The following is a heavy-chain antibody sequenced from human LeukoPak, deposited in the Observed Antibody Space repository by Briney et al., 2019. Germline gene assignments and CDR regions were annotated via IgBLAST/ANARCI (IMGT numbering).Heavy chain of an antibody. CDR2: IKKDGSEK. Sequence: GGSLRLSCAASGFTFSNFWMNWVRQAPGKGLEWVANIKKDGSEKYYVDSVKGRFTISRDNAKNSLYLQMNSLRAEDTALYYCARHGDFCFDNWGQGTPVTVS. CDR3: ARHGDFCFDN. D-gene: IGHD4-17*01. J-gene: IGHJ4*02. CDR1: GFTFSNFW. V-gene: IGHV3-7*03.